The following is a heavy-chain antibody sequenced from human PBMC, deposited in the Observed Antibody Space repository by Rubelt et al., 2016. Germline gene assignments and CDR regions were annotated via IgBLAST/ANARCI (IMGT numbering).Heavy chain of an antibody. V-gene: IGHV3-30*04. CDR3: ARGGVAGTRNWFDP. CDR1: GFTFSSYA. J-gene: IGHJ5*02. D-gene: IGHD6-19*01. Sequence: GFTFSSYAMHWVRQAPGKGLEWVAVISYDGSNKYYADSVKGRFTISRDNSKNTLYLQMNSLRAEDTAVYYCARGGVAGTRNWFDPWGQGTLVTVSS. CDR2: ISYDGSNK.